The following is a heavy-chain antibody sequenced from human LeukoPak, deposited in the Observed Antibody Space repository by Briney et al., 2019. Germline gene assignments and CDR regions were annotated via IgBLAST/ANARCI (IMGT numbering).Heavy chain of an antibody. V-gene: IGHV1-8*02. J-gene: IGHJ4*02. D-gene: IGHD3-22*01. CDR2: MNPNSGNT. CDR3: ARGTYYYGGSGYYPFDY. Sequence: ASVKVSCKASGYTFTGYYMHWVRQATGQGLEWMGWMNPNSGNTGYAQKFQGRVTMTRNTSISTAYMELSSLRFEDTAVYYCARGTYYYGGSGYYPFDYWGQGTLVTVSS. CDR1: GYTFTGYY.